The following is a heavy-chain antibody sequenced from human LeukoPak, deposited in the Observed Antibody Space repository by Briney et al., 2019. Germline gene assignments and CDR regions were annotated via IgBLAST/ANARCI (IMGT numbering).Heavy chain of an antibody. CDR3: WGLWSGYSRVVDY. CDR1: GGTFSSYA. CDR2: IIPIFGTA. D-gene: IGHD3-3*01. J-gene: IGHJ4*02. Sequence: GASVKVSCKASGGTFSSYAISWVRQAPGQGLEWMGGIIPIFGTANYAQKFQGRVTNTADESTSTAYMELSSLRSEDTAVYYCWGLWSGYSRVVDYWGQGTLVTVSS. V-gene: IGHV1-69*13.